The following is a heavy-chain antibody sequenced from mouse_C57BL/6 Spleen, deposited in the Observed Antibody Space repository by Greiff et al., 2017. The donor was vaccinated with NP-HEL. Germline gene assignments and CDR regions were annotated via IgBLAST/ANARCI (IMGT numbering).Heavy chain of an antibody. J-gene: IGHJ3*01. D-gene: IGHD3-3*01. CDR1: GYTFTSYW. Sequence: QVQLQQPGAELVKPGASVKLSCKASGYTFTSYWMHWVKQRPGQGLEWIGMIHPNSGSTNYNEKFKSKATLTVDKSSSTAYMQLSSLTSEDSAVDCCARPWGRGFAYWGQGTLVTVSA. V-gene: IGHV1-64*01. CDR3: ARPWGRGFAY. CDR2: IHPNSGST.